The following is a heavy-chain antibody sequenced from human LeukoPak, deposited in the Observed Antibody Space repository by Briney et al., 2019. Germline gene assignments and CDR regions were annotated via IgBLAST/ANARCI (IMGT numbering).Heavy chain of an antibody. D-gene: IGHD3-22*01. J-gene: IGHJ4*02. CDR1: GGTFSSYA. CDR3: ARDRADYYDSSGSKGSGY. V-gene: IGHV1-69*04. CDR2: IIPILGIA. Sequence: ASVKVSCKASGGTFSSYAISWVRQAPGQGLEWMGRIIPILGIANYAQRFQGRVTITADKSTSTAYMELSSLRSEDTAVYYCARDRADYYDSSGSKGSGYWGQGTLVTVSS.